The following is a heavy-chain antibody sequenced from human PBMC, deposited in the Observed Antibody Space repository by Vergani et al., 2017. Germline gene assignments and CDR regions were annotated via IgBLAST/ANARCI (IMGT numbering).Heavy chain of an antibody. Sequence: QLQLQESGPGLMKPSETLSLTCSVSGTSISGSSDYWSWIRQPPGKGIQWIGKINHSRSTNYNPSLKSRVTISVETSKNQFSLKLSSETAADTAVYYCASPWFFVYWGQGTLVTVSS. CDR2: INHSRST. J-gene: IGHJ4*02. V-gene: IGHV4-39*07. D-gene: IGHD3-10*01. CDR1: GTSISGSSDY. CDR3: ASPWFFVY.